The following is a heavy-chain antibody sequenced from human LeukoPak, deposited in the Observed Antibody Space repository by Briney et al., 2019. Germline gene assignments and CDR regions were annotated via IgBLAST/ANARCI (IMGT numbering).Heavy chain of an antibody. CDR2: ISSSSSYI. Sequence: GGSLRLSCAASGFTFSSYSMNWVRQAPGKGLEWVSSISSSSSYIYYADSVKGRFTISRDNAKNSLYLQMNSLRAEDTAVYYCARAGSNGDYSDYWGQGTLVTVSS. J-gene: IGHJ4*02. CDR1: GFTFSSYS. V-gene: IGHV3-21*01. CDR3: ARAGSNGDYSDY. D-gene: IGHD3-10*01.